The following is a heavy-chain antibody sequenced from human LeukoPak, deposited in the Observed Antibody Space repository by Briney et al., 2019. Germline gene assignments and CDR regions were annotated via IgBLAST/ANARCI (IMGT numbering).Heavy chain of an antibody. CDR3: AREPGDYYDSSGDFDY. J-gene: IGHJ4*02. CDR2: IKQDGSEK. D-gene: IGHD3-22*01. V-gene: IGHV3-7*01. Sequence: GGSLRLSCAASGFTFSSYWVHWVRQAPGKGLEWVANIKQDGSEKYYVDSVKGRFTISRDDAKNSLYLQMNSLRAEDTAVYYCAREPGDYYDSSGDFDYWGQGTLVTVSS. CDR1: GFTFSSYW.